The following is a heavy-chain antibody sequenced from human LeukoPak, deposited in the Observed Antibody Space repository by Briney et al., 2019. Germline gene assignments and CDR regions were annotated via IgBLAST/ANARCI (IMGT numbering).Heavy chain of an antibody. D-gene: IGHD2-21*02. CDR3: AREREHIVVVTATLHDAFDM. CDR1: GYSFTSYW. CDR2: IYPGDSDT. V-gene: IGHV5-51*01. J-gene: IGHJ3*02. Sequence: GESLKISCKGSGYSFTSYWIGWVRPMPGKGLEWMGIIYPGDSDTRYSPSFQGQVTISADKSISTAYLQWSSLKAADTAMYYCAREREHIVVVTATLHDAFDMWGQGTMVTVSS.